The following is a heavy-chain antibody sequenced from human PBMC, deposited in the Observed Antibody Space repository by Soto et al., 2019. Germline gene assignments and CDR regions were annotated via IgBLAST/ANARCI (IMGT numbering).Heavy chain of an antibody. D-gene: IGHD2-15*01. Sequence: VGSLRLSCAASGFTFSSYAMHWVRQAPGKGLEWVAVISYDGSNKYYADSVKGRFTISRDNSKNTLYLQMNSLRAEDTAVYYCARERYCSGGSCYAGDYWGQGTLVTVS. CDR3: ARERYCSGGSCYAGDY. CDR1: GFTFSSYA. CDR2: ISYDGSNK. V-gene: IGHV3-30-3*01. J-gene: IGHJ4*02.